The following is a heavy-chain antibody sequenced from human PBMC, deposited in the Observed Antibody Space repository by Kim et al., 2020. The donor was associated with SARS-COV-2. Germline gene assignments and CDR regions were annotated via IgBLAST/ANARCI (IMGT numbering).Heavy chain of an antibody. D-gene: IGHD3-3*02. CDR2: IYNSGST. CDR1: GGSVSSGSYY. Sequence: SETLSLTCTVSGGSVSSGSYYWSWIRQPPGKGLEWIGYIYNSGSTNYNPSLKSRVTISVDTSKNQFSLKLSSVTAADTAVYYCARESLLGRWFDPWGQGTLVTVSS. V-gene: IGHV4-61*01. CDR3: ARESLLGRWFDP. J-gene: IGHJ5*02.